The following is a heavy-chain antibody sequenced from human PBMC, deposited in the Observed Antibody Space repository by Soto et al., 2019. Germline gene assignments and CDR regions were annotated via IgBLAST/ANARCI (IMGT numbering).Heavy chain of an antibody. V-gene: IGHV4-59*08. Sequence: QVQLQESGPGLVKPSETLSLTCTASGGSISSYYWRWIRQPPGQGLEWIGNIYYSGGTNYNPALKSRVTTSVDTSKNQSSLKLSSVTAADTAVYYCARRYGSCFDYWGQGTLVTVSS. J-gene: IGHJ4*02. D-gene: IGHD6-6*01. CDR3: ARRYGSCFDY. CDR2: IYYSGGT. CDR1: GGSISSYY.